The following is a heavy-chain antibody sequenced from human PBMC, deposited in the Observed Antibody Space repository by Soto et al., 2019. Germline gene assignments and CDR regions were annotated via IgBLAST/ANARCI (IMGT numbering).Heavy chain of an antibody. CDR3: AKGRGSSSSGTDY. CDR2: ISGSGGST. D-gene: IGHD6-6*01. CDR1: GFSFSSYA. V-gene: IGHV3-23*01. J-gene: IGHJ4*02. Sequence: EVQLLESGGGLVQPGGSLRLSCAASGFSFSSYAMSWVHQAPGRGLEWVSFISGSGGSTYYADSARGRFTISRDNSKNTLYLQMNSLRAEDTALYYCAKGRGSSSSGTDYWGQGTLVTVSS.